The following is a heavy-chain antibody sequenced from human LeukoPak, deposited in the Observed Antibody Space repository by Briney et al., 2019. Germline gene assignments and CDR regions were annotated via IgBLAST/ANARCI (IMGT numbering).Heavy chain of an antibody. Sequence: SETLSLTCTVSGGSISSSYYYWGWIRQPPGKGLEWIGSIYYSGSTYYNPSLKSRVTISVDKSKNQFSLKLSSVTAADTAVYYCARLSGSYASSWGQGTLVTVSS. CDR2: IYYSGST. J-gene: IGHJ4*02. D-gene: IGHD1-26*01. V-gene: IGHV4-39*07. CDR3: ARLSGSYASS. CDR1: GGSISSSYYY.